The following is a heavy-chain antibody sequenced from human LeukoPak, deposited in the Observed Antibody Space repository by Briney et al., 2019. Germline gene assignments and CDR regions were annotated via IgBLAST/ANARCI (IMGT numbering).Heavy chain of an antibody. J-gene: IGHJ4*02. CDR3: AREEVKSFDN. CDR1: GFSFSSNW. V-gene: IGHV3-7*03. Sequence: GGSLRLSCAAPGFSFSSNWMGWVRQAPGKGLEWVANIKQDGSETSYVTSVRGRFTISRDNAKNSLYLQMNNLRVEDTAVYFCAREEVKSFDNWGQGTLVTVSS. CDR2: IKQDGSET.